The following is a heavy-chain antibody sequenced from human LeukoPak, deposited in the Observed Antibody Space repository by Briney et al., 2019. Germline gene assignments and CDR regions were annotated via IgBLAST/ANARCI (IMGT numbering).Heavy chain of an antibody. CDR1: GGSISSYY. D-gene: IGHD6-19*01. CDR2: IYYSGST. CDR3: ARVRPTVAVAGTFWFDP. V-gene: IGHV4-59*01. J-gene: IGHJ5*02. Sequence: SETLSLTCTVSGGSISSYYWSWIRQPPGKGLGWIGYIYYSGSTNYNPSLKSRVTISVDTSKNQFSLKLSSVTAADTAVYYCARVRPTVAVAGTFWFDPWGQGTLVTVSS.